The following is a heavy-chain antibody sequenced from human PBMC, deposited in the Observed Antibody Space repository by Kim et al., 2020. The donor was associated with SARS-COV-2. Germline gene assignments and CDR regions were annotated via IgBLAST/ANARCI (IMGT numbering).Heavy chain of an antibody. CDR3: ARGSGSYYASRFDP. V-gene: IGHV1-24*01. CDR2: FDPEDGET. J-gene: IGHJ5*02. D-gene: IGHD3-10*01. Sequence: ASVKVSCKVSGYTLTELSMHWVRQAPGKGLEWMGGFDPEDGETIYAQKFQGRVTMTEDTSTDTAYMELSSLRSEDTAVYYCARGSGSYYASRFDPWGQGTLVTVSS. CDR1: GYTLTELS.